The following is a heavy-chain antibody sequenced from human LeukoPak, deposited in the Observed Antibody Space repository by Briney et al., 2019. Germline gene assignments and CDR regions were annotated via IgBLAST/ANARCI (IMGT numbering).Heavy chain of an antibody. Sequence: GGSLRLSCAVSGFSFSDHYMDWVRQAPGKGLEWVGRTRNKANSYTTEYAASVSGRFTISRDDSKNSLYLQMSSLRAEDTAVYYCAKDAHRYYDTTGFPDYWGQGTLVTVSS. V-gene: IGHV3-72*01. D-gene: IGHD3-22*01. CDR3: AKDAHRYYDTTGFPDY. CDR2: TRNKANSYTT. J-gene: IGHJ4*02. CDR1: GFSFSDHY.